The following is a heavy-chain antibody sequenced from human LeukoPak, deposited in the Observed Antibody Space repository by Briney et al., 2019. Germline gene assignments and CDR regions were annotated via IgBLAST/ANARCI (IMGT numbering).Heavy chain of an antibody. CDR2: ISYDGSNK. CDR3: ARDRGGYSYVMGYFDY. Sequence: PGRSLRLSCAASGFTFSSYAMHWVRQAPGKGLERVAVISYDGSNKYYADSVKGRFTISRDNSKNTLYLQMNSLRAEDTAVYYCARDRGGYSYVMGYFDYWGQGTLVTVSS. J-gene: IGHJ4*02. D-gene: IGHD5-18*01. V-gene: IGHV3-30*04. CDR1: GFTFSSYA.